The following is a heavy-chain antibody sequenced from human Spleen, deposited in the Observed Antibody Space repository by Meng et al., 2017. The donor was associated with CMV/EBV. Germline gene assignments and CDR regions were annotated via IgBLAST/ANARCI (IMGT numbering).Heavy chain of an antibody. CDR1: GFTFSSYG. D-gene: IGHD1-26*01. J-gene: IGHJ4*02. CDR3: AKDQLGSYSGFDS. V-gene: IGHV3-33*06. CDR2: IWFDGSNE. Sequence: GGSLRLSCAASGFTFSSYGMHWVRQAPGKGLEWVAVIWFDGSNEDYADSLQGRFTISRDNSKNTVSLQMNSLGAEDTAVYYCAKDQLGSYSGFDSWGQGTLVTVSS.